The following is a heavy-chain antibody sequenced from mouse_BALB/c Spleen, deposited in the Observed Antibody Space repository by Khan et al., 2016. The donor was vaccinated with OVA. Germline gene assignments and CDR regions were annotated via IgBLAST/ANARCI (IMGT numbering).Heavy chain of an antibody. V-gene: IGHV1S56*01. CDR1: GYTFTTYY. J-gene: IGHJ4*01. CDR3: ARDDYFLGDAMDH. Sequence: QVQLQQSGPDLVKPGASVRISCKASGYTFTTYYMHWVKQRPGQGLEWIGWIFPGSFNTNYNEKFKGKATLTADKSSSTAYMQLSSLTSEDSAVYSSARDDYFLGDAMDHWGQGTSDTVSS. D-gene: IGHD1-1*01. CDR2: IFPGSFNT.